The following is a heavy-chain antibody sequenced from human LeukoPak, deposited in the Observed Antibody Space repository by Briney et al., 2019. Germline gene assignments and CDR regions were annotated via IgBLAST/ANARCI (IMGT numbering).Heavy chain of an antibody. Sequence: ASVKVSXKASGYTFTSYGISWMRQAPGQGLEWIGWISAYNGNTNYAQKLQGRVTMTTDTSTSTAYMELRSLRSDDTAVYYCARVGYSSGWYNYFDYWGQGTLVTVSS. CDR1: GYTFTSYG. J-gene: IGHJ4*02. CDR3: ARVGYSSGWYNYFDY. V-gene: IGHV1-18*01. CDR2: ISAYNGNT. D-gene: IGHD6-19*01.